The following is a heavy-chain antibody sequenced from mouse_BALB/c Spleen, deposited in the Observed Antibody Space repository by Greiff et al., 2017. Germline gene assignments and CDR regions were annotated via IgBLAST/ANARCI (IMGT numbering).Heavy chain of an antibody. J-gene: IGHJ1*01. Sequence: VQLQESGPGLVAPSQSLSITCTVSGFSLTGYGVTWVRQPPGKGLEWLGMIWGDGSTDYNSALKSRLSISKDNSKSQVFLKMNSLQTDDTARYYWARDKVYYGNYWYFDVWGAGTTVTVSS. CDR2: IWGDGST. CDR3: ARDKVYYGNYWYFDV. V-gene: IGHV2-6-7*02. D-gene: IGHD2-1*01. CDR1: GFSLTGYG.